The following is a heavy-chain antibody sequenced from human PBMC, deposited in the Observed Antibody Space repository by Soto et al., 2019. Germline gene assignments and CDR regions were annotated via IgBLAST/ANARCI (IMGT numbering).Heavy chain of an antibody. V-gene: IGHV3-21*01. Sequence: GGSLRLSCAASGFSFISHAMSWVRQAPGKGLEWVSSISSRSDIYYADSVKGRFTISRDNAKNSVSLQMNSLRAEDTAVYYCAREYTAWPLAYGLDVWGQGTTVTVSS. CDR1: GFSFISHA. CDR2: ISSRSDI. D-gene: IGHD2-2*02. CDR3: AREYTAWPLAYGLDV. J-gene: IGHJ6*02.